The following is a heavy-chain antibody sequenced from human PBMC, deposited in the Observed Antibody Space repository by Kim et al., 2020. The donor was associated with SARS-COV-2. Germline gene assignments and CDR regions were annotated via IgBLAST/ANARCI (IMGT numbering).Heavy chain of an antibody. J-gene: IGHJ6*02. CDR3: ARKAAGKDLYYYYGMDV. CDR2: IYYSGST. D-gene: IGHD6-13*01. CDR1: GGSISSYY. Sequence: SQTLSLTCTVSGGSISSYYWSWIRQPPGKGLEWIGYIYYSGSTNYNPSLKSRVTISVDTSKNQFSLKLSSVTAADTAVYYCARKAAGKDLYYYYGMDVWGQGTTVTVSS. V-gene: IGHV4-59*13.